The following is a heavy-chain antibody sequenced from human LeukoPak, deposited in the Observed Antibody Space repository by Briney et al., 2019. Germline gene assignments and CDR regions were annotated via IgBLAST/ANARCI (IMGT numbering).Heavy chain of an antibody. Sequence: GASVKVSCKASGYTFTSYGISWVRQAPGQGLEWMGWISAYNGNTNYAQKLQGRVTTTTDTSTSTAYMELRSLRSDDTAVYYCARVVSHSSGYYYGEHWFDPWGQGTLVTVSS. CDR1: GYTFTSYG. D-gene: IGHD3-22*01. CDR2: ISAYNGNT. CDR3: ARVVSHSSGYYYGEHWFDP. J-gene: IGHJ5*02. V-gene: IGHV1-18*01.